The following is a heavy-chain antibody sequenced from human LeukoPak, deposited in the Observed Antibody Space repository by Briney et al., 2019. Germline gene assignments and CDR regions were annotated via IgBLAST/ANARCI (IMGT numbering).Heavy chain of an antibody. Sequence: SVKVSCKASGGTFSSYAISWVRQAPGQGLEWMGGITPIFGTANYAQKFQGRVTITADKSTSTAYMELSSLRSEDTAVYYCAREGYSSGWFDYWGQGTLVTVSS. CDR2: ITPIFGTA. CDR1: GGTFSSYA. V-gene: IGHV1-69*06. CDR3: AREGYSSGWFDY. D-gene: IGHD6-19*01. J-gene: IGHJ4*02.